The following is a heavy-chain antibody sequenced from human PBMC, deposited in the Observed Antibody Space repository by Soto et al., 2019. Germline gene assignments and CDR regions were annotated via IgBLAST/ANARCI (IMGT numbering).Heavy chain of an antibody. CDR1: GYTFSNYG. J-gene: IGHJ5*02. CDR2: INAGNGNT. D-gene: IGHD6-13*01. CDR3: ARVLSSSWPRYNWFDP. Sequence: GASVKVSCKASGYTFSNYGIHWVRQAPGQRLEWMSLINAGNGNTKYSQKFQGRVTLTTDTSTSTAYMELRSLRSDDTAVYYCARVLSSSWPRYNWFDPWGQGTLVTVSS. V-gene: IGHV1-3*01.